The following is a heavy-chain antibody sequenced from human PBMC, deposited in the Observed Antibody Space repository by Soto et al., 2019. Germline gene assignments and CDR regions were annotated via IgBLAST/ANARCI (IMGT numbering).Heavy chain of an antibody. V-gene: IGHV3-11*04. CDR3: ARFYYDSSGYLPSPYYYYYGMDV. Sequence: PGGSLGLSCAASGFTFSDYYMSWIRQAPGKGLEWVSYISSRSSTIFYADSVKGRFTISRDNAKNTLYLQMNSLRAEDTAVYYCARFYYDSSGYLPSPYYYYYGMDVWGQGTTVTVSS. D-gene: IGHD3-22*01. CDR1: GFTFSDYY. J-gene: IGHJ6*02. CDR2: ISSRSSTI.